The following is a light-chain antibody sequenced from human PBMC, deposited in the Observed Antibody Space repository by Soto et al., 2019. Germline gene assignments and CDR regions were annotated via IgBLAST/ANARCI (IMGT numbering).Light chain of an antibody. CDR3: QQYNTWPPNT. J-gene: IGKJ2*01. Sequence: EIVMTQSPATLSVSPGERDTLSCRASQSVSSNLAWYQQKPGQAPRLLIYGAYTRATGIPARFSGSGSGTEFNLTISSLQSEDFAVYYCQQYNTWPPNTFGQGTKLEIK. CDR1: QSVSSN. CDR2: GAY. V-gene: IGKV3-15*01.